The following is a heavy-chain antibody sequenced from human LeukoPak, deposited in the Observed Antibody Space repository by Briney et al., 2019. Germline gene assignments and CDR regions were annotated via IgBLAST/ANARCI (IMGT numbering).Heavy chain of an antibody. CDR3: ARGGNLFPLDV. V-gene: IGHV4-34*01. J-gene: IGHJ6*04. Sequence: PSETLSLTCAVYGGSFSAYHWSWIRQPPGRGLEWIGEINHSGSTNYNPSLKSRVTISVDTSKNQFSLKLSSVTAADPAVYYCARGGNLFPLDVWGKGTTVTVSS. CDR2: INHSGST. D-gene: IGHD1-14*01. CDR1: GGSFSAYH.